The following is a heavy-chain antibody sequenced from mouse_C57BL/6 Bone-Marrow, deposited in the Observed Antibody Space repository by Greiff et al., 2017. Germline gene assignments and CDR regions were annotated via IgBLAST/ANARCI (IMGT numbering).Heavy chain of an antibody. CDR2: ISSGGSYT. CDR1: GFTFSSYG. Sequence: EVMLVESGGDLVKPGGSLKLSCAASGFTFSSYGMSWVRQTPDKRLEWVATISSGGSYTYYPDSVKGRFTISRDNAKNTLYLQMSSLKSEETAMYYCARREGWFAYWGQGTLVTVSA. CDR3: ARREGWFAY. V-gene: IGHV5-6*02. J-gene: IGHJ3*01.